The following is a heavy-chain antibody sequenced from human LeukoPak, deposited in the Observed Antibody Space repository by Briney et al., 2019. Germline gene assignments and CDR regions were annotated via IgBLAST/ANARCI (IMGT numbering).Heavy chain of an antibody. CDR3: AKVNGGSSGYYVTYYFDY. Sequence: GGSLRLXCAASGFTFSSYAMSWVRQAPGKGLEWVSAISGSGGSTYYADSVKGRFTISRDNSKNTLYLQMNSLRAEDTAVYYCAKVNGGSSGYYVTYYFDYWGQGTLVTVSS. CDR1: GFTFSSYA. J-gene: IGHJ4*02. V-gene: IGHV3-23*01. CDR2: ISGSGGST. D-gene: IGHD3-22*01.